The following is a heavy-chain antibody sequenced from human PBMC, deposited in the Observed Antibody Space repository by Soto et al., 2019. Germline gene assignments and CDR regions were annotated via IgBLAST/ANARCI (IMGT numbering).Heavy chain of an antibody. CDR2: INTGNGNT. J-gene: IGHJ4*02. V-gene: IGHV1-3*04. CDR3: ARWAYCSGDCQFDY. D-gene: IGHD2-21*02. Sequence: GASVKVSCKASGYPFTSHAMQWVRQAPGQSLEWMGWINTGNGNTKYSQKFQGRVTITRDTSASTAYMELSSLKSEDTAVYYCARWAYCSGDCQFDYWGQGTLVTVS. CDR1: GYPFTSHA.